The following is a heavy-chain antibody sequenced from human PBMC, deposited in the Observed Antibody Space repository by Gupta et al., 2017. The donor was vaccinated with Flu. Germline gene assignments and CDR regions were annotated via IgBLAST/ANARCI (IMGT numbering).Heavy chain of an antibody. V-gene: IGHV1-18*01. J-gene: IGHJ5*02. D-gene: IGHD6-19*01. CDR2: ISAYNGNT. CDR3: AREVTLVTYSSGKRVWFDP. CDR1: GYTFTSYG. Sequence: QVQLVQSGAEVKKPGASVKVSCKASGYTFTSYGISWVRQAPGQGLEWMGWISAYNGNTNYAQKLQGRVTMTTDTSTSTAYMELRSLRSDDTAVYYCAREVTLVTYSSGKRVWFDPWGQGTLVTVSS.